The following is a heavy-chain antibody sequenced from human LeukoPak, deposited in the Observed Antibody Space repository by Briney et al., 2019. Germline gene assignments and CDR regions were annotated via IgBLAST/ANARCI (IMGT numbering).Heavy chain of an antibody. Sequence: GGTLRLSCAASGFTFSSYGMSWVRQAPGKGLEWVSAISGSGGSTYYADSVKGRFTISRDNSKNTLYLQMNSLRAEDTAVYYCAKEGYYYCGSGRYLDYWGQGTLVTVSS. CDR2: ISGSGGST. CDR1: GFTFSSYG. V-gene: IGHV3-23*01. J-gene: IGHJ4*02. D-gene: IGHD3-10*01. CDR3: AKEGYYYCGSGRYLDY.